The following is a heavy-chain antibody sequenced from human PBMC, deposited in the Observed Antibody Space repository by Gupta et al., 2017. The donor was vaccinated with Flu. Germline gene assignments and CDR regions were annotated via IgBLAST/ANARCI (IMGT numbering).Heavy chain of an antibody. J-gene: IGHJ4*02. CDR1: GFTFSDYE. V-gene: IGHV3-48*03. Sequence: LRLAESAAGSVEPGGGLRRCCAASGFTFSDYELSVVRLAPGKWIEWTSCVSQTSVTYYPDPVRGRVTISRDNAKNSVYLKMNSLSVEDTAIDLCARGHWDSWGQGTMVTVSS. CDR2: VSQTSVT. CDR3: ARGHWDS.